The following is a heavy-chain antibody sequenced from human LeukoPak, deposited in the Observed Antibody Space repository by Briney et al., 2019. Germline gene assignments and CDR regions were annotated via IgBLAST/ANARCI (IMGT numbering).Heavy chain of an antibody. CDR1: GFIFSSYW. CDR3: ARDQRGFSYSKYYFDY. D-gene: IGHD5-18*01. Sequence: PGGSLRLSCAASGFIFSSYWMGWVRQAPGKGLEWVANIKRDGSERYYVDSVKGRFTISRDNSKNTLYLQMNSLRAEDTAVYYCARDQRGFSYSKYYFDYWGQGTLVTVSS. CDR2: IKRDGSER. V-gene: IGHV3-7*01. J-gene: IGHJ4*02.